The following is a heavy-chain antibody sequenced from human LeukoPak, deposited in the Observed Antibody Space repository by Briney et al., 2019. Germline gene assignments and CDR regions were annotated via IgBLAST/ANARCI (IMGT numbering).Heavy chain of an antibody. J-gene: IGHJ4*02. CDR3: ARDMGSSPASY. D-gene: IGHD1-26*01. CDR2: ISAYNGNT. Sequence: ASVKVSCKASGYTFTSYGISWVRQAPGQGLEWMGWISAYNGNTNYAQKLQGRVTMTRDMSTSTVYMELSSLRSEDTAVYYCARDMGSSPASYWGQGTPVTVSS. V-gene: IGHV1-18*01. CDR1: GYTFTSYG.